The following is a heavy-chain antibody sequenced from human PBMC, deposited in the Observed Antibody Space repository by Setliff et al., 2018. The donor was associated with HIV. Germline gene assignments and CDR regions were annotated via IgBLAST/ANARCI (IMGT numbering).Heavy chain of an antibody. J-gene: IGHJ4*02. Sequence: GGSLRLSCAASGLTFSDYYMTWIRQAPGKGLEWVSYISGSSSYTNYADSVKGRFTISRDNAKNSLYLQMNSLRAEDTAVYYCSSHYGSGTSHWGQGTLVTVSS. CDR1: GLTFSDYY. CDR3: SSHYGSGTSH. D-gene: IGHD3-10*01. CDR2: ISGSSSYT. V-gene: IGHV3-11*03.